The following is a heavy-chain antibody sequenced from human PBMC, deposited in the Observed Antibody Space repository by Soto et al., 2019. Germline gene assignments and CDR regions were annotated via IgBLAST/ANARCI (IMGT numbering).Heavy chain of an antibody. Sequence: QVQLVQSGAEVKEPGDSVRVSCEASGYTFTAYYIHWVRQAPGQGREWMGWINPKFGDTTYAQDFQGRVSMTRDMSISTVYMELGRLTSDDTAIYYCARNMDYYYGRGSGNGHGVWGQGTTVTVFS. V-gene: IGHV1-2*02. CDR2: INPKFGDT. CDR1: GYTFTAYY. D-gene: IGHD3-10*02. CDR3: ARNMDYYYGRGSGNGHGV. J-gene: IGHJ6*02.